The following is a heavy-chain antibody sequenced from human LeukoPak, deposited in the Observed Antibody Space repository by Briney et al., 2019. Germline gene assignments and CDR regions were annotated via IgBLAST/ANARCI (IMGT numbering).Heavy chain of an antibody. V-gene: IGHV1-69*04. CDR2: IIPILGIA. J-gene: IGHJ5*02. CDR3: ARGIRAPGGNTYNWFDP. Sequence: SVKVSCKASGGTFSSYAISWVRQAPGQGLEWMGRIIPILGIANYAQKFQGRVTITADKSTSTAYMELSSLRSEDTAVYYCARGIRAPGGNTYNWFDPWGQGTLVTVSS. CDR1: GGTFSSYA. D-gene: IGHD4-23*01.